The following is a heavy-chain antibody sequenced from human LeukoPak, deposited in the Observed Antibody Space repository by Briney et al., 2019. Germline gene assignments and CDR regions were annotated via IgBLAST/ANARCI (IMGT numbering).Heavy chain of an antibody. CDR2: IRYDGKIK. J-gene: IGHJ5*02. D-gene: IGHD6-13*01. V-gene: IGHV3-30*02. CDR1: GFTFSAYG. CDR3: ARNRAAAGDWLDP. Sequence: GGSLRISCAASGFTFSAYGVHWVRPAPGKGPEWVAFIRYDGKIKKYADSVKGRFTISRDNPKNTLYLQMNSLTSEDTSLYYCARNRAAAGDWLDPWGQGTLVIVSS.